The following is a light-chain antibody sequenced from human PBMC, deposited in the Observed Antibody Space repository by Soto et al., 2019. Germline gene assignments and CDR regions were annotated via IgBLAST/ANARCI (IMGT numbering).Light chain of an antibody. V-gene: IGLV1-40*01. J-gene: IGLJ2*01. CDR2: AHN. CDR3: QSYESSLSAGI. CDR1: NSNIGAPYD. Sequence: QSVLTQPPSVSGAPGQRVTISCTGNNSNIGAPYDVHWFQQLPGTAPKLLIYAHNNRPSGVPDRFSGSKSGTSASLAITGLQAEAESAYYCQSYESSLSAGIFGGGSKLTVL.